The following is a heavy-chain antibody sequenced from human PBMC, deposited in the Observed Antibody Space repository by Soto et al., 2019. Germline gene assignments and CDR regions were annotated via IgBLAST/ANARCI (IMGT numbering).Heavy chain of an antibody. V-gene: IGHV1-18*01. CDR1: GYIFTAHG. CDR3: ARELNTESSAYYSFAF. J-gene: IGHJ4*02. CDR2: VSTNDDRT. D-gene: IGHD3-22*01. Sequence: QVQLVQSGPEVKMPGASVKVSCKTSGYIFTAHGLAWLRQAPGQRPEWMGWVSTNDDRTNYAQKFQGRVTMTTDRSTTTTSMELRSLRPDDTAVYYCARELNTESSAYYSFAFWGQGTLVTVSS.